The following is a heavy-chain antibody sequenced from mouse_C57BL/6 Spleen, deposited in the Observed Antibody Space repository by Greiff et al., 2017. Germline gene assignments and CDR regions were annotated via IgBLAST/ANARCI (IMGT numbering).Heavy chain of an antibody. Sequence: QVQLQQPGAELVKPAASVKLSCKASGYTFTSYWMQWVKQRPGQGLEWIGEIDPSDSYTTYNQKFKGKATLTVDTSSSTAYLQLSSLTSEDSAVYYCSRSGDNDWGAMDYWGQGTSVTVSS. CDR2: IDPSDSYT. CDR1: GYTFTSYW. CDR3: SRSGDNDWGAMDY. V-gene: IGHV1-50*01. D-gene: IGHD2-4*01. J-gene: IGHJ4*01.